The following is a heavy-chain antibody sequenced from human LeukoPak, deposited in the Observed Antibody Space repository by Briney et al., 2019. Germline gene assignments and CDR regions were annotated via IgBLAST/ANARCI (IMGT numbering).Heavy chain of an antibody. CDR1: GFTFSSYA. CDR2: ISYDGSNK. V-gene: IGHV3-30-3*01. Sequence: GGSLRLSCAASGFTFSSYAMHWVRQAPGKGLEWVAVISYDGSNKYYADSVKGRFTISRDNSKNTLYLQMNSLRAEDTAVYYCARDDTGRYCSSTSCYTDYFDYWGQGTLVTVSS. J-gene: IGHJ4*02. D-gene: IGHD2-2*02. CDR3: ARDDTGRYCSSTSCYTDYFDY.